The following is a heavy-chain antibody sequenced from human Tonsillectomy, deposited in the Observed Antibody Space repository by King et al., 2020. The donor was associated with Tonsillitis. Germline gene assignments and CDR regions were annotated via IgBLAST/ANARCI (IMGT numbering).Heavy chain of an antibody. D-gene: IGHD4-17*01. V-gene: IGHV4-59*08. CDR2: ISYSGTT. CDR3: ARLSGFGDYGYDY. CDR1: GDSITNHF. J-gene: IGHJ4*02. Sequence: QLQESGPGLVKPSETLSLTCTVSGDSITNHFWSWIRQPPGKGLVWIGHISYSGTTEYNPSLKSRVTIFLEPSKKHFSLKLSSVTTADTAVYYCARLSGFGDYGYDYWGQGTLVTVSS.